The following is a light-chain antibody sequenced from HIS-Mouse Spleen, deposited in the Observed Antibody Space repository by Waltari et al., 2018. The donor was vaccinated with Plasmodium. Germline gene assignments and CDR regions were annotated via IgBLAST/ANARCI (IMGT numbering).Light chain of an antibody. CDR2: EDS. J-gene: IGLJ3*02. V-gene: IGLV3-10*01. Sequence: SYDLTQPPSVSVSPGQTARITCSGDALPKKYAYWYQQKSGQAPVLFIYEDSKRPAGIPGRFSGSSSGTMATLTISGAQVEDEADYYCYSTDSSGNHRVFGGGTKLTVL. CDR3: YSTDSSGNHRV. CDR1: ALPKKY.